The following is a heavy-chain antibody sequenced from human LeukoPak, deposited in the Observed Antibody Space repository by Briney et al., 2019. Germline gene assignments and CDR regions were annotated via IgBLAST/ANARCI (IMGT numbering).Heavy chain of an antibody. J-gene: IGHJ6*03. CDR2: MNPNSGNT. CDR3: ARSAGRVQNYYMDV. V-gene: IGHV1-8*01. CDR1: GYTFTSYD. D-gene: IGHD1-26*01. Sequence: ASVKVSCKASGYTFTSYDINWVRQATGQGLEWMGWMNPNSGNTGYAQKFQGRVTMTRNTSISTAYMELSSLRSEDTAVYYCARSAGRVQNYYMDVWGKGTTVTVSS.